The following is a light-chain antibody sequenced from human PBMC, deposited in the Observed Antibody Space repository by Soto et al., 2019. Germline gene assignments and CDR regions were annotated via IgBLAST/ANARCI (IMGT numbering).Light chain of an antibody. CDR2: SNN. V-gene: IGLV1-44*01. J-gene: IGLJ2*01. CDR1: GSNIGSYT. Sequence: QSVLTQPPSASGTPGQSVTISCSGTGSNIGSYTVTWYLQLPGTAPQLLIYSNNQRPSGVPDRFSGSKSGTSASLAISGLQSEDEADYYCAAWDDSLNGRVFGGGTKLTVL. CDR3: AAWDDSLNGRV.